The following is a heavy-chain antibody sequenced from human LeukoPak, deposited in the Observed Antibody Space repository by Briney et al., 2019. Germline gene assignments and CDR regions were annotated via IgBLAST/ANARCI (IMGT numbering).Heavy chain of an antibody. CDR2: IWWNGGST. Sequence: GGSVRLSCAASGFSFDDYGMSWVRQAPGKGLEWVSGIWWNGGSTGYADSVKGRFTISRDNAKNSMYLQMNNLRAEDTAFYYCARDSLRTKRAFDIWGQGTMLSVSS. J-gene: IGHJ3*02. CDR3: ARDSLRTKRAFDI. CDR1: GFSFDDYG. D-gene: IGHD1-14*01. V-gene: IGHV3-20*04.